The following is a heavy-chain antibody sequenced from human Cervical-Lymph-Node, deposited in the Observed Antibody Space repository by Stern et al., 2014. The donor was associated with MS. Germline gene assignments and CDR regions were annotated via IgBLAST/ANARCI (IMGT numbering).Heavy chain of an antibody. CDR2: ISTDTGGA. D-gene: IGHD1-26*01. J-gene: IGHJ4*02. CDR1: GDTFTASF. V-gene: IGHV1-2*02. CDR3: ARDRGSHSDY. Sequence: QLVQSGAEGKKPGASVKVSCKASGDTFTASFIHWVRQAPGQGLEWIRWISTDTGGAKYAQRFQGRVTMTRDTSISTTDMELSRLRSDDTAVYYCARDRGSHSDYWGQGTLVTVSS.